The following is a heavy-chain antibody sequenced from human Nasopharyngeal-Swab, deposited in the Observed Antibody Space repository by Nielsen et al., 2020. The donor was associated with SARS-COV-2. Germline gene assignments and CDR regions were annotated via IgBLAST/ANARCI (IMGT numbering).Heavy chain of an antibody. J-gene: IGHJ6*02. CDR1: GGSVSTTTYF. V-gene: IGHV4-39*01. D-gene: IGHD3-3*01. CDR3: ARLNYDFGGLYGVDV. Sequence: GSLRLSCPVSGGSVSTTTYFWGWIRQPPGKGLEWIGTVYYSGSTYYNPSLKSRVTISVDTSKNQFSLELRSVTAADTGVYFCARLNYDFGGLYGVDVWGQGTTVTVSS. CDR2: VYYSGST.